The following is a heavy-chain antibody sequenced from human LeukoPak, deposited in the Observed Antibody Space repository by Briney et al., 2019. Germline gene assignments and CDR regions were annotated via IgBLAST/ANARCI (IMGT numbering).Heavy chain of an antibody. CDR2: IKGDGSKK. J-gene: IGHJ4*02. D-gene: IGHD6-19*01. Sequence: PGGSLRLSCIASGFNFGDSWMSWVRQAPGKGLEWVANIKGDGSKKKYVDSVRGRFTISRDNAKNSLYLQMNSLSVEDTAVYFCLRDAGWCRGDYWGQGTLVSVSS. V-gene: IGHV3-7*01. CDR3: LRDAGWCRGDY. CDR1: GFNFGDSW.